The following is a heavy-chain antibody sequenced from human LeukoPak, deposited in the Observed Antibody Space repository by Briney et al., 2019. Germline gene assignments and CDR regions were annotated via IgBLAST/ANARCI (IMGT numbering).Heavy chain of an antibody. V-gene: IGHV7-4-1*02. J-gene: IGHJ4*02. Sequence: ASVKVSCKASGYTFSIYAMNWVRQAPGQGLEWMGWIDPNTGNPTYARSFTGRFVFSVDTSVTTAYLQISSLKAEDTAVYYCVRDYCGGDCHFDYWGQGTLVTVSS. CDR1: GYTFSIYA. CDR3: VRDYCGGDCHFDY. CDR2: IDPNTGNP. D-gene: IGHD2-21*02.